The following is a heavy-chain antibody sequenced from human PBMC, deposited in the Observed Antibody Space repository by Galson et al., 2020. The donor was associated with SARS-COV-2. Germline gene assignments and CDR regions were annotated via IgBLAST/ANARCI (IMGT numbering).Heavy chain of an antibody. CDR3: ARYTGSHVDY. CDR1: GDSISSYY. D-gene: IGHD1-26*01. Sequence: SETLPLTCTVSGDSISSYYWSWIRQPPGKGLEWIGYIYYTGSPKSNPSLTSRVAISEDASKNQFSLHLTSVTAADTAVYFCARYTGSHVDYWGQGTLVTVSS. V-gene: IGHV4-59*01. CDR2: IYYTGSP. J-gene: IGHJ4*02.